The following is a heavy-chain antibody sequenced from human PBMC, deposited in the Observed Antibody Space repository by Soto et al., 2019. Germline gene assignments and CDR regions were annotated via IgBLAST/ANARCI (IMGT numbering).Heavy chain of an antibody. CDR3: ARERGYCSGGSCPVDY. J-gene: IGHJ4*02. CDR2: IYYSGST. V-gene: IGHV4-39*02. CDR1: GGSISSSSYY. Sequence: QLQLQESGPGLVKPSETLSLTCTVSGGSISSSSYYWGWIRQPPGKGLEWIGSIYYSGSTYYNPSPQSRGTITVDTSKNQFSLKRSSVTAADTALYYCARERGYCSGGSCPVDYWGQGTLVTVSS. D-gene: IGHD2-15*01.